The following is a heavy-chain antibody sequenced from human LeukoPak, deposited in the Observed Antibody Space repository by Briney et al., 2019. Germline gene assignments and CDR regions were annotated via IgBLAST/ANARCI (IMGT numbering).Heavy chain of an antibody. Sequence: GGSLRLSCTASGFTFSRYDMSWVRQAPGKGLEWVSGISDSAGTTYYADSVKGRFSISRDNSKNTLNLQMNSLRAEDMAVYYCPKSYYYGSGGYSLTAFDIWGQGTMVTVSS. CDR1: GFTFSRYD. D-gene: IGHD3-10*01. V-gene: IGHV3-23*01. J-gene: IGHJ3*02. CDR3: PKSYYYGSGGYSLTAFDI. CDR2: ISDSAGTT.